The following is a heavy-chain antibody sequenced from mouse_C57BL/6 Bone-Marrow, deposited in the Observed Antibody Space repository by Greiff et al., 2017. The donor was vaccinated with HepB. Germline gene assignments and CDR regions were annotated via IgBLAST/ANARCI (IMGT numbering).Heavy chain of an antibody. CDR3: AKLLYWYFDV. V-gene: IGHV1-81*01. CDR2: IYPRSGNT. D-gene: IGHD1-1*01. CDR1: GYTFTSYG. Sequence: VKVVESGAELARPGASVKLSCKASGYTFTSYGISWVKQRTGQGLEWIGEIYPRSGNTYYNEKFKGKATLTADKSSSTAYMELRSLTSEDSAVYFCAKLLYWYFDVWGTGTTVTVSS. J-gene: IGHJ1*03.